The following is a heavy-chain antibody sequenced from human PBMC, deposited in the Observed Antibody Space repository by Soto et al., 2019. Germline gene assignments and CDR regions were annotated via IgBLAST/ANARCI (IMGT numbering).Heavy chain of an antibody. J-gene: IGHJ3*02. Sequence: ASVKVSCKASGYTFTSYYMHWVRQAPGQGLEWMGIINPSGGSTSYAQKFQGRVTMTRDTSTSTVYMELSSLRSEDTAVYYCARHIGAPDYYDSSGYYHGAFDIWGQGTMVTVSS. D-gene: IGHD3-22*01. CDR2: INPSGGST. CDR3: ARHIGAPDYYDSSGYYHGAFDI. V-gene: IGHV1-46*01. CDR1: GYTFTSYY.